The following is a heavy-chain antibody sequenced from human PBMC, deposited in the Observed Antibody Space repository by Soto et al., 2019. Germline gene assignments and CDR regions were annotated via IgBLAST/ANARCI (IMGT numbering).Heavy chain of an antibody. CDR2: ISYDGSNK. V-gene: IGHV3-30-3*01. J-gene: IGHJ6*02. CDR3: ARDTHFDWLLSKRHGMDV. D-gene: IGHD3-9*01. Sequence: QVQLVESGGGVVQPGRSLSLSCAASGFTFSSYAMHWVRQAPGKGLEWVAVISYDGSNKYYADSVKGRFTISRDNSKNTLYLQMNSLRAEDTAVYYCARDTHFDWLLSKRHGMDVWGQGTTVTVSS. CDR1: GFTFSSYA.